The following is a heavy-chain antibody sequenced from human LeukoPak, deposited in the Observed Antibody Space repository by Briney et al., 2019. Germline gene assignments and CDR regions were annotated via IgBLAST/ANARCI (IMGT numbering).Heavy chain of an antibody. CDR3: ARGRPYSGGYHLDY. D-gene: IGHD1-26*01. Sequence: PSETLSLTCSVSGGSISSYCWSWIRQPPGKGLEWIGYIYYSGSTNYNPSLKSRVTMSVDTSKNQFFLKLNSVTAADTAVYYCARGRPYSGGYHLDYWGQGTLVTVSA. J-gene: IGHJ4*02. CDR2: IYYSGST. V-gene: IGHV4-59*08. CDR1: GGSISSYC.